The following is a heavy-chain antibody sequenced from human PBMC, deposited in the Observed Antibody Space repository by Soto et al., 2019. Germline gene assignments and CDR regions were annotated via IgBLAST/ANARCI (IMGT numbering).Heavy chain of an antibody. CDR1: GGSFSGYY. CDR2: INHSGST. Sequence: QAQLQQWGAGLLKPSETLSLTCAVYGGSFSGYYWSWIRQPPGKGLEWIGEINHSGSTNYNPSLKSRVTISVDTSKNQFSLKLSSVTAADTAVYDCARAPNWNDSEYFDYWGQGTLVTVSS. V-gene: IGHV4-34*01. D-gene: IGHD1-20*01. J-gene: IGHJ4*02. CDR3: ARAPNWNDSEYFDY.